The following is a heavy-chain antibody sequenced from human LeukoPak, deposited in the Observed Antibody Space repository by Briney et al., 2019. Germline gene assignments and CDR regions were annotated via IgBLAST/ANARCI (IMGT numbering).Heavy chain of an antibody. V-gene: IGHV3-48*04. J-gene: IGHJ4*02. CDR1: GLTFSSYA. CDR2: ITNSGSNM. Sequence: QSGGSLRLSHAASGLTFSSYAMRWVRQAPGKGLEWVSSITNSGSNMFYADFVKGRFTISRDNAKNSLYLQMNSLRVEDTAVYYCVRRSSFDYWGRGTLVTVSS. CDR3: VRRSSFDY.